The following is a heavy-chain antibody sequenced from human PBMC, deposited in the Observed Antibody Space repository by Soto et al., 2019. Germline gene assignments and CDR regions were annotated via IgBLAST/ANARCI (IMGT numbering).Heavy chain of an antibody. CDR3: TTGSVEGV. D-gene: IGHD2-15*01. CDR1: GFSISSAW. J-gene: IGHJ6*02. V-gene: IGHV3-15*07. CDR2: IKTKIEGETT. Sequence: QLVESGGGLVRPGGSLRLSCSASGFSISSAWMNWVRQAPGKGLEWVGRIKTKIEGETTHYAAPVNGRFTVSRDDSKNMLYLQMNRLKAADTALYYCTTGSVEGVWGQGTTVTVSS.